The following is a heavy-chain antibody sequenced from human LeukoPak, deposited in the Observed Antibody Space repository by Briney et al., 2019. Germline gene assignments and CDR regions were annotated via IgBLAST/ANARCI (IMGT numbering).Heavy chain of an antibody. CDR1: GFTFSGSA. D-gene: IGHD1-14*01. Sequence: GGSLRLSCAASGFTFSGSAMHWVRQASGKGLEWVGRIRSKANSYTTAYAASVKGRFTISRDDSKNTAYLQMNSLKTEGTAVYYCSLGPPGDYWGQGTLVTVSS. J-gene: IGHJ4*02. CDR3: SLGPPGDY. CDR2: IRSKANSYTT. V-gene: IGHV3-73*01.